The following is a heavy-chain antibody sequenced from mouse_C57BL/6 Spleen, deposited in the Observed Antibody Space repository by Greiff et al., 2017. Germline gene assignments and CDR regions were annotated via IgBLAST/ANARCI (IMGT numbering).Heavy chain of an antibody. Sequence: VKLVESGPGLVQPSQSLSITCTVSGFSLTSYGVHWVRQSPGKGLEWLGLIWSGGSTDYNAAFISRLSISKNNSKSQVFLKMNSLQADDTAIYYCTRTSYYAMDYWGQGTSVTVSS. V-gene: IGHV2-2*01. CDR3: TRTSYYAMDY. CDR1: GFSLTSYG. J-gene: IGHJ4*01. CDR2: IWSGGST.